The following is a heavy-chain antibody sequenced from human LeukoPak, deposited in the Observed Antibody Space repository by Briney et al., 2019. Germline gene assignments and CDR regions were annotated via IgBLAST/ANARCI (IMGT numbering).Heavy chain of an antibody. CDR3: ARLDIGYCSSTSCLHVNWFDP. D-gene: IGHD2-2*01. CDR1: GGSISTYY. CDR2: IHYSGST. Sequence: SETLSLTCVVSGGSISTYYWSWIRQPPGKGLEWIGYIHYSGSTNYNPSLKSRITISVDTSKNQFSLKLSSVTAADTAVYYCARLDIGYCSSTSCLHVNWFDPWGQGTLVTVSS. J-gene: IGHJ5*02. V-gene: IGHV4-59*08.